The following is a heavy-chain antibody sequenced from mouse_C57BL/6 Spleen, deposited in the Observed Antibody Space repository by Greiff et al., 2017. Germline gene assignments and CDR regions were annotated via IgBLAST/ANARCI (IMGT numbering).Heavy chain of an antibody. CDR3: TGWLLHDY. CDR2: IDPETGGT. J-gene: IGHJ2*01. CDR1: GYTFTDYE. Sequence: QVHVKQSGAELVRPGASVTLSCKASGYTFTDYEMHWVKQTPVHGLEWIGAIDPETGGTAYNQKFKGKAILTADKSSSTAYMELRSLTSEDAAVYYCTGWLLHDYWGQGTTLTVSS. D-gene: IGHD2-3*01. V-gene: IGHV1-15*01.